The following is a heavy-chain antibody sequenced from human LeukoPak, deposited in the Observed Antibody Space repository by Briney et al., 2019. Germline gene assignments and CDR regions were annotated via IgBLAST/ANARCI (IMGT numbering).Heavy chain of an antibody. CDR2: IYPRDGST. CDR3: ATASNYGGNSPADY. J-gene: IGHJ4*02. CDR1: GYTFTSNY. V-gene: IGHV1-46*01. Sequence: ASVKVSCKASGYTFTSNYIHWVRQAPGQGLEWMGMIYPRDGSTSYAQKFQGRVTVTRDTSTSTVHMELSGLRSEDTAVYYCATASNYGGNSPADYWGQGTLVTVSS. D-gene: IGHD4-23*01.